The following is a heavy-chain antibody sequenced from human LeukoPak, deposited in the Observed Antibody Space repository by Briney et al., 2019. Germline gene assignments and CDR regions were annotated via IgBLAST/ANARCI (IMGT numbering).Heavy chain of an antibody. CDR2: INPNSGEA. CDR1: GYTFTIYY. D-gene: IGHD6-19*01. Sequence: ASVTVSCKASGYTFTIYYMHWVRQAPGQGLEWMGWINPNSGEANYAQRFQDRVTITWDTSISTAYMELSSLRSDDTAVFYCARLSGSASPHYFDCWGQGTLLTVAS. CDR3: ARLSGSASPHYFDC. V-gene: IGHV1-2*02. J-gene: IGHJ4*02.